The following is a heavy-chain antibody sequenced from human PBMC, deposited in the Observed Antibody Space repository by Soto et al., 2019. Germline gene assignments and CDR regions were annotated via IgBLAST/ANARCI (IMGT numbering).Heavy chain of an antibody. Sequence: PGGSLRLSCAATGFTFSSYSMNWVRQAPGKGMKLFSYISSSSSTIYYADSVKGRFTISRDNAKNSLYLQMNSLRDEDTAVYYCSRESRFLEWLSLNWFDPWGQGTLVTVSS. CDR2: ISSSSSTI. V-gene: IGHV3-48*02. D-gene: IGHD3-3*01. CDR1: GFTFSSYS. CDR3: SRESRFLEWLSLNWFDP. J-gene: IGHJ5*02.